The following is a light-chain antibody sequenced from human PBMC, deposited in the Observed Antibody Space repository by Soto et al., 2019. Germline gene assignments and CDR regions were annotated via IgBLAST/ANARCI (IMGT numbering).Light chain of an antibody. J-gene: IGKJ4*01. CDR2: GIS. CDR3: QQYDSSPLT. V-gene: IGKV3-20*01. Sequence: EIVLTQSPGTLSLSPGERATLSCRASHTISSSYLAWYQQKPGQAPRLLMYGISRRATGIPDRFSGSGSGTDFTLTITRLEPEDFAVYYCQQYDSSPLTFGGGTKV. CDR1: HTISSSY.